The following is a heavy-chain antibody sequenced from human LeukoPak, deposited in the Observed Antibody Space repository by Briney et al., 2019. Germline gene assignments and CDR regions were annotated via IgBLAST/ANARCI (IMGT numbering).Heavy chain of an antibody. D-gene: IGHD1-26*01. V-gene: IGHV6-1*01. CDR3: ARDWDGSYFDY. J-gene: IGHJ4*02. CDR2: TYLRSQWYN. CDR1: GDSVSSGRAA. Sequence: PSQTLSLTCAISGDSVSSGRAAWNWIRQSTSRGLEWLGRTYLRSQWYNDYAVSVQSRITINPDTSKNQFSLQLNSVTPEDTAVYYCARDWDGSYFDYWGQGTLVTVSS.